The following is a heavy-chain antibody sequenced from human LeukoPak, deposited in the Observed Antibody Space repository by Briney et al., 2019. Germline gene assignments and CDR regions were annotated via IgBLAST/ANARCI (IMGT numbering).Heavy chain of an antibody. CDR3: ARDLVTVTKGFDI. D-gene: IGHD4-17*01. V-gene: IGHV4-59*11. Sequence: PSETLSLTCVVSGDSFSSHYWTCVRQSPGKGLEWGGYISYIGSTNYNPSLKSRVTISIDTSKNQFSLKLRSVTAADTAVYYCARDLVTVTKGFDIWGQGTMVSVSS. CDR2: ISYIGST. J-gene: IGHJ3*02. CDR1: GDSFSSHY.